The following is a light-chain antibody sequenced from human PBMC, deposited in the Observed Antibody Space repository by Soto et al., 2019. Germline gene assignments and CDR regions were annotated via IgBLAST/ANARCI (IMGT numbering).Light chain of an antibody. V-gene: IGKV1-39*01. CDR1: QSISRS. J-gene: IGKJ4*01. Sequence: TKMTQSPSSVSASVGDRVSITCRASQSISRSLNWYQQSPGKAPKLLVYAASTLQSGVPSRFRGSGSGTDFTLTIDSLQPEDFATYYCQQSYNTPPTFAGGTKVDIK. CDR2: AAS. CDR3: QQSYNTPPT.